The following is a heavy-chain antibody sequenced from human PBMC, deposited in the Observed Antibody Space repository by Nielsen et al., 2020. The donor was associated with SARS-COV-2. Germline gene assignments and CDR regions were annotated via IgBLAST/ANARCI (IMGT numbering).Heavy chain of an antibody. Sequence: ETLSLTCTVSGGSISGYYWSWIRQPPGRGLEWIGYIPYIGSTFYSASLKNRVTISLDTSKNQLSLNLNSMTSADTAVYYCVRHEGGTTMDVWGPGTMVTVSS. CDR1: GGSISGYY. J-gene: IGHJ6*01. CDR3: VRHEGGTTMDV. D-gene: IGHD1-14*01. CDR2: IPYIGST. V-gene: IGHV4-59*13.